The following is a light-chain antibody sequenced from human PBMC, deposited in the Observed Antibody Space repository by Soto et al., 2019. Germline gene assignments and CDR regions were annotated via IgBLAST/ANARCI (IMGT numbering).Light chain of an antibody. CDR1: SSDVGAYNF. J-gene: IGLJ2*01. CDR3: SSYTTSTTVV. V-gene: IGLV2-14*01. Sequence: QSALAQPASVSGSPGQSITISCTGTSSDVGAYNFVSWYQQHPGTAPKLIIYEVSNRPSGVSNRFSASKSGNSASPTISGLQADDEADYYCSSYTTSTTVVFGGGTKVTVL. CDR2: EVS.